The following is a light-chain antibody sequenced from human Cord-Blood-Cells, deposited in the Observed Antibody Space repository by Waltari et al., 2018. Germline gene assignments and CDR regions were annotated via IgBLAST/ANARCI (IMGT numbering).Light chain of an antibody. CDR1: SSDVGGYNY. CDR2: DVS. J-gene: IGLJ2*01. CDR3: SSYTSSSTVV. Sequence: QSALTQPASVSGSPGQSITISCTGTSSDVGGYNYVSWYQQHPGKAPKLMIYDVSKRPSRVSNRFSGSKSGNPASLTISGLQAEDEADYYCSSYTSSSTVVFGGGTKLTVL. V-gene: IGLV2-14*01.